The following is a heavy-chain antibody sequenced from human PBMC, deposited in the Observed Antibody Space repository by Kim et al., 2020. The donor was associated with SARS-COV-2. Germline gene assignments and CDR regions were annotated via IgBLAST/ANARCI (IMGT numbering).Heavy chain of an antibody. CDR3: ASVYSGNSTDY. CDR1: GFTFSSYG. V-gene: IGHV3-33*05. Sequence: GWSLRLSCAASGFTFSSYGMHWVRQAPGKGLEWVAVISYDGSNKYYADSVKGRFTISRDNSKNTLYLQMNSLRAEDTAVYYCASVYSGNSTDYWGQGTLVTVSS. J-gene: IGHJ4*02. D-gene: IGHD3-10*01. CDR2: ISYDGSNK.